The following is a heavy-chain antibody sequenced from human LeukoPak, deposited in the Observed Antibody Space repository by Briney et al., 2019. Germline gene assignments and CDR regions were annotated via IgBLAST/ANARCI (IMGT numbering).Heavy chain of an antibody. D-gene: IGHD1-26*01. V-gene: IGHV3-23*01. CDR3: AKGEHQLVYKYGMDV. J-gene: IGHJ6*01. CDR1: GFTFNTHA. CDR2: VGGSGDNT. Sequence: GGSLRLSCAASGFTFNTHAMNWVRQAPGKGLEWVSGVGGSGDNTYYGDSVKGRFTVSRDNSKNTLYLQMNSLRAEDTAVYYCAKGEHQLVYKYGMDVWGRGTTVTVSS.